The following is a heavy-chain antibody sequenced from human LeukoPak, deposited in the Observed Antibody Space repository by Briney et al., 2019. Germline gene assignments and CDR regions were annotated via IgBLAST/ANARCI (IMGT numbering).Heavy chain of an antibody. CDR1: GGSISSYY. J-gene: IGHJ4*02. Sequence: ETLSLTCTVSGGSISSYYWSWIRQPPGKGLEWIGYIYYSGSTNYNPSLKSRVTISVDTSKNQFSLKLSSVTAADTAVYYCARVESGVFDYWGQGTLVTVSS. CDR2: IYYSGST. CDR3: ARVESGVFDY. D-gene: IGHD2-8*01. V-gene: IGHV4-59*12.